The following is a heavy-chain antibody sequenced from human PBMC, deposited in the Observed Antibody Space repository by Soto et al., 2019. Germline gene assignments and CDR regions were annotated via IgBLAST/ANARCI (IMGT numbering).Heavy chain of an antibody. V-gene: IGHV1-8*01. CDR1: GYTFTNYD. CDR3: ARGIKGLPPSAFDV. CDR2: LNPKTDKT. D-gene: IGHD5-12*01. J-gene: IGHJ3*01. Sequence: ASVKVSCKASGYTFTNYDINWVRQATGQGLEWMGWLNPKTDKTGSAQKFQGRVTMTRNTSISTAFLELSGLRSDDTAVYFCARGIKGLPPSAFDVWGPGTGVTVS.